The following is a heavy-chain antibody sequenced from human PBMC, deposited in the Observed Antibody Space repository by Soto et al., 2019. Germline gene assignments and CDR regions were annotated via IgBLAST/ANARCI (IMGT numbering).Heavy chain of an antibody. CDR1: GGSVSSGSDY. CDR3: ARGLQLWPLDY. J-gene: IGHJ4*02. V-gene: IGHV4-61*01. Sequence: QVQLQESGPGLVKPSETLSLTCTVSGGSVSSGSDYWSWIRQPPGKGLEWIGYIYYRGSTNYNPPLTRPFTICLDASPDQFSLKLSSVTAADTAVYFCARGLQLWPLDYWGQGTLVTVSS. D-gene: IGHD5-18*01. CDR2: IYYRGST.